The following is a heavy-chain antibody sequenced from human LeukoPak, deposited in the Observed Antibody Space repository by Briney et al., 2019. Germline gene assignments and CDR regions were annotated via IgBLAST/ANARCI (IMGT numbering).Heavy chain of an antibody. V-gene: IGHV1-18*01. Sequence: VASVKVSCKASGYTFTSYGISWVRQAPGQGLEWMGWISAYNGNTNYAQKLQGRVTMTTDTSTSTAYMELRSLRSDDTAVYYCARERIAYCGGDCSYDYWGQGTLVTVSS. J-gene: IGHJ4*02. CDR3: ARERIAYCGGDCSYDY. CDR2: ISAYNGNT. D-gene: IGHD2-21*02. CDR1: GYTFTSYG.